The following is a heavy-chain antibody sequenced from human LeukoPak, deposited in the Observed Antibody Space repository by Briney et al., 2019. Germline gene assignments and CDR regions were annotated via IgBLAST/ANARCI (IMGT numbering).Heavy chain of an antibody. D-gene: IGHD6-13*01. V-gene: IGHV4-59*08. CDR3: ARQVAATAPVGY. J-gene: IGHJ4*02. Sequence: SETLSLTCTVSGGSIGTFYWSWIRQPPGKRLEWIGDVYYNGNTNYNPSLKSRVTISVYTSKNRFSLKMTSVTAADTAVYYCARQVAATAPVGYWGQGTLVTVPS. CDR1: GGSIGTFY. CDR2: VYYNGNT.